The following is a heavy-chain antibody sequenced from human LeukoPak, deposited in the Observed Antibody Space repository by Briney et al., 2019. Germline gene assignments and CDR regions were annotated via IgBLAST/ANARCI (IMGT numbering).Heavy chain of an antibody. D-gene: IGHD4-17*01. J-gene: IGHJ4*02. CDR3: ARDLGEHDYGDYPPFGLDY. CDR1: GGTFSSYA. Sequence: ASVKVSCKASGGTFSSYAISWVRQAPGQGLEWTGRIIPIFGTANYAQKFQGRVTITTDESTSTAYMELSSLRSEDTAVYYCARDLGEHDYGDYPPFGLDYWGQGTLVTVSS. V-gene: IGHV1-69*05. CDR2: IIPIFGTA.